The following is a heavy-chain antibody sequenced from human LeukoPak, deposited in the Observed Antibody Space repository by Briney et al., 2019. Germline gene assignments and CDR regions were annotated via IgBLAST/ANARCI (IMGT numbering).Heavy chain of an antibody. D-gene: IGHD4-17*01. Sequence: GGALRLSCAASGFTFSSYEMNWGRQAPGKGLEWGSYISSSGSTIYYADSAKGRFTISRDNAKNSLDLQMSSLRAEDTVVYYCARVARYGDYIGGSDYWGQGALVTVSS. V-gene: IGHV3-48*03. CDR2: ISSSGSTI. CDR1: GFTFSSYE. J-gene: IGHJ4*02. CDR3: ARVARYGDYIGGSDY.